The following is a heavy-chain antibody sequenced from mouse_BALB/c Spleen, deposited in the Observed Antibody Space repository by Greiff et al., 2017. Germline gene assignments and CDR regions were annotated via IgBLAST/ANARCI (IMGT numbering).Heavy chain of an antibody. J-gene: IGHJ1*01. D-gene: IGHD1-1*01. V-gene: IGHV1S29*02. CDR1: GYTFTDYN. CDR2: IYPYNGGT. CDR3: AREGDYYGSSYYWYFDV. Sequence: EVQLQQSGPELVKPGASVKISCKASGYTFTDYNMHWVKQSHGKSLEWIGYIYPYNGGTGYNQKFKSKATLTVDNSSSTAYMELRSLTSEDSAVYYCAREGDYYGSSYYWYFDVWGAGTTVTVSS.